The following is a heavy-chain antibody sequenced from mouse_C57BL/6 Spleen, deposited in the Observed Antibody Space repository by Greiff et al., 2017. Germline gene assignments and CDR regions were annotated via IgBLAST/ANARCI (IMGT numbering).Heavy chain of an antibody. CDR2: IYPRSGNT. J-gene: IGHJ1*03. Sequence: VQLQQSGAELARPGASVKLSCKASGYTFTSYGISWVKQRTGQGLEWIGEIYPRSGNTYYNEKFKGKATLTADKSSSTAYMELRSLTSEDSAVYFCARAYGSEDWYFDVWGTGTTVTVSS. V-gene: IGHV1-81*01. CDR3: ARAYGSEDWYFDV. D-gene: IGHD1-1*01. CDR1: GYTFTSYG.